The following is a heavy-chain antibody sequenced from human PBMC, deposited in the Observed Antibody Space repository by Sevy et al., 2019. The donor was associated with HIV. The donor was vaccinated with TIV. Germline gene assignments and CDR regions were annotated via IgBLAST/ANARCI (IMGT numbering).Heavy chain of an antibody. V-gene: IGHV1-8*02. J-gene: IGHJ6*02. CDR1: GYTFSGYD. D-gene: IGHD6-13*01. Sequence: ASVKVSCKASGYTFSGYDINWVRQATGQGLEWMGWMNPDRGRRGYAPKCQGRVTMTTNTSIDTAYMELRRLRSEDSAVYYCAREDFDSSTFFYYYAMDVWGQGTTVTVSS. CDR3: AREDFDSSTFFYYYAMDV. CDR2: MNPDRGRR.